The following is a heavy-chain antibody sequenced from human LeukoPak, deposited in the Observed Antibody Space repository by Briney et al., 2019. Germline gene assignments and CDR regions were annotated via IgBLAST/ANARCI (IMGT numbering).Heavy chain of an antibody. CDR2: ISGSGGST. CDR3: AKDPSPLYYYDSSGTEDAFDI. J-gene: IGHJ3*02. V-gene: IGHV3-23*01. CDR1: GFTFSSYA. D-gene: IGHD3-22*01. Sequence: GGSLRLSCAASGFTFSSYAMSWVRQAPGKGLEWVSAISGSGGSTYYADSVKGRFTISRDNSENTLYLQMNSLRAEDTAVYYCAKDPSPLYYYDSSGTEDAFDIWGQGTVVTVSS.